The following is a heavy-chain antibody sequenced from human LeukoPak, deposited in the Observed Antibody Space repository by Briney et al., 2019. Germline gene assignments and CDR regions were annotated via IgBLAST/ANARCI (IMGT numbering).Heavy chain of an antibody. D-gene: IGHD2-2*01. Sequence: PGRSLRLSCAASGFTFDDYAMHWVRQAPGKGLEWVSGISWNSVSIAYADSVKGRSTISRDNAKNSLYLEMNSLRTDDTALYYCAKDIGSTSWYLGNWGQGTLVTVSS. J-gene: IGHJ4*02. CDR2: ISWNSVSI. V-gene: IGHV3-9*01. CDR1: GFTFDDYA. CDR3: AKDIGSTSWYLGN.